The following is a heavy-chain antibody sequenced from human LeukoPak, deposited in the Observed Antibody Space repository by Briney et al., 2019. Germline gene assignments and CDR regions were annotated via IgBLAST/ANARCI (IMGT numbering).Heavy chain of an antibody. Sequence: SETLSLTCTVSGGSISSSSYYWGWIRQPPGKGLEWIGSIYYSGSTYYNPSLKSRVTISVDTSKNQFSLKLSSVTAADTAVYYCARDKKAGGYYYDSSGALDAFDIWGQGTMVTVSS. CDR2: IYYSGST. CDR3: ARDKKAGGYYYDSSGALDAFDI. D-gene: IGHD3-22*01. J-gene: IGHJ3*02. V-gene: IGHV4-39*07. CDR1: GGSISSSSYY.